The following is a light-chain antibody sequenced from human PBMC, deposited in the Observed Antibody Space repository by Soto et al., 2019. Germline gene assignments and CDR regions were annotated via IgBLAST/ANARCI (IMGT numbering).Light chain of an antibody. CDR1: QGIRDD. Sequence: DIQMTQSPSFLSPSIGDRVTITCRASQGIRDDLSWFQQKPGKAPERLIYRASFLQAGVPSRFSGSGSGTEFTLTIISLQPEDFATYYCLQHCSYPFTFGPGTEVHVK. J-gene: IGKJ3*01. CDR3: LQHCSYPFT. V-gene: IGKV1-17*01. CDR2: RAS.